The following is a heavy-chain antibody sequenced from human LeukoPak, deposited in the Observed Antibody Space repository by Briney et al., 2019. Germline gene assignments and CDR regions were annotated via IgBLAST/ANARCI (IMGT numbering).Heavy chain of an antibody. CDR2: IYYSGST. Sequence: PSETLSLTCTVSGGSISSSSYCWGWIRQPPGKGLEWIGSIYYSGSTYYNSSLKSRVTISVDTSKNQFSLKLSSVTAADTAVYYCARGEYYDILTGYYKKNWFDPWGQGTLVTVSS. J-gene: IGHJ5*02. V-gene: IGHV4-39*01. CDR1: GGSISSSSYC. D-gene: IGHD3-9*01. CDR3: ARGEYYDILTGYYKKNWFDP.